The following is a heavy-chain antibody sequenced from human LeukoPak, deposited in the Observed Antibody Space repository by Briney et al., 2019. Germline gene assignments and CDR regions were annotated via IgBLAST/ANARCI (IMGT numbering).Heavy chain of an antibody. D-gene: IGHD5-18*01. CDR2: ISGSGGST. CDR3: AKAQRTAMVRHGDY. V-gene: IGHV3-23*01. Sequence: QPGGSLRLSCAASGFTFSSYAMSWVRQAPGKGLEWASSISGSGGSTYYADSVKGRFTISRDNSKNTLYLQMNSLRAEDTAVYYCAKAQRTAMVRHGDYWGRGTLVTVSS. J-gene: IGHJ4*02. CDR1: GFTFSSYA.